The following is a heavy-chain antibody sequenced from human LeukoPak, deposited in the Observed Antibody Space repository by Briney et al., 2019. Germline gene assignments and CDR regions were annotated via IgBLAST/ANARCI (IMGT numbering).Heavy chain of an antibody. CDR3: AIWDSPVN. Sequence: GALPLSSAASGFAFSSYWMHWVRPAPGKGLVWVSRINSDGSSTSYADSVKGRFTTSRDNAKHTLYLQMNSLRAEDTAVYYCAIWDSPVNWGQGTLVTVPS. CDR1: GFAFSSYW. J-gene: IGHJ4*02. V-gene: IGHV3-74*01. CDR2: INSDGSST. D-gene: IGHD3-16*01.